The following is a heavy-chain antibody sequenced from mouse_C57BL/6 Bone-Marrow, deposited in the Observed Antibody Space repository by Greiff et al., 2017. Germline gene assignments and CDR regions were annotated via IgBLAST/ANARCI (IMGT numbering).Heavy chain of an antibody. D-gene: IGHD3-3*01. Sequence: QVQLQQPGAELVKPGASVKLSCKASGYTFTSYWMHWVKQRPGQGLEWIGMVHPNSGSTNYNEKFKSKATLTVDKSSSTAYMQLSSLTSADSAVYYCARRALNYFDYWGRGTTLTVSA. CDR3: ARRALNYFDY. CDR1: GYTFTSYW. J-gene: IGHJ2*01. V-gene: IGHV1-64*01. CDR2: VHPNSGST.